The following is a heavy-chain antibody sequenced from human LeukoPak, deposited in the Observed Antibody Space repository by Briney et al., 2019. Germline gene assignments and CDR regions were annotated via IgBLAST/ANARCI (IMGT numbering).Heavy chain of an antibody. Sequence: PSETLSLTCTVSGGSISSSSYYWGWIRQPPGKGLEWIGSIYYSGSTYYNPSLKSRVTISVDTSKNQFSLKLSSVTAADTAVYYCARRDSGSYYRSSLDAFDIWGQGTMVTVSS. CDR3: ARRDSGSYYRSSLDAFDI. D-gene: IGHD1-26*01. CDR2: IYYSGST. CDR1: GGSISSSSYY. J-gene: IGHJ3*02. V-gene: IGHV4-39*01.